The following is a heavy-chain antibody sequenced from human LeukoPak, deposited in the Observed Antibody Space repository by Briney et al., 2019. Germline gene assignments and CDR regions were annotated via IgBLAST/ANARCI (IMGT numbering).Heavy chain of an antibody. D-gene: IGHD3-22*01. J-gene: IGHJ4*02. CDR1: GFTFSRYD. CDR3: ASSRGSYYYDNSGGAPFDY. Sequence: GGSLRLSCAASGFTFSRYDMHWVRHTTGKGLEWVSAIGTAGDTYYPGSVQGRFTISRENAKSSSYLQMDSLRTGDTAVYYCASSRGSYYYDNSGGAPFDYWGQGTLVTVSS. CDR2: IGTAGDT. V-gene: IGHV3-13*04.